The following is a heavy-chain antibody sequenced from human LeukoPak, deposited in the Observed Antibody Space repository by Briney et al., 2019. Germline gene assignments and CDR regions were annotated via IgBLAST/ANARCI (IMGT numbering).Heavy chain of an antibody. J-gene: IGHJ4*02. V-gene: IGHV1-46*01. CDR1: GGTFSSYT. CDR2: IDPSGGST. CDR3: ARGETSSSFDH. Sequence: ASVKVSCKASGGTFSSYTISWVRQAPGQGLEWMGIIDPSGGSTTSKQKFQGRVTMTRDTSTSTVYMELSSLRSEDTAVYYCARGETSSSFDHWGQGTLVTVSS. D-gene: IGHD6-6*01.